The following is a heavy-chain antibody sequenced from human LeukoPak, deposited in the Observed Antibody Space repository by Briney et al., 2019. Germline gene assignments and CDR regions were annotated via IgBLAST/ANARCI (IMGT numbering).Heavy chain of an antibody. V-gene: IGHV3-11*01. Sequence: GGSLRLSCAASGFNFSDYYMSWIRQAPGKGLEWVSYISSSGSTIHYADSVKGRFTISRDNAKNSLFLQMNSLRVEDTAVYYCAGGGRGYSGSYFSTYWGQGTLVTVSS. CDR2: ISSSGSTI. D-gene: IGHD1-26*01. CDR3: AGGGRGYSGSYFSTY. J-gene: IGHJ4*02. CDR1: GFNFSDYY.